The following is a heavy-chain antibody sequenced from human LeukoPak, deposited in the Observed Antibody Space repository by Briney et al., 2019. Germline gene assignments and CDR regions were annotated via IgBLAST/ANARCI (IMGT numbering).Heavy chain of an antibody. V-gene: IGHV1-69*13. CDR1: GGTFSSYT. CDR3: ATHSQGSGSPGS. CDR2: IIPIFGTA. J-gene: IGHJ4*02. Sequence: GASVKVSCKASGGTFSSYTISWVRQAPGQGREWMGGIIPIFGTANYAQRFQGRVTITADESTSTAYMELSSLRSEDTAVYYCATHSQGSGSPGSWGQGTLVTVSS. D-gene: IGHD1-26*01.